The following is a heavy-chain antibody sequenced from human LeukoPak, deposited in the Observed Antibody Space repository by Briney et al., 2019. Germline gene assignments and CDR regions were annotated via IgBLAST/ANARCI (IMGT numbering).Heavy chain of an antibody. Sequence: ASVKVSCKASGGTFSSYAISWVRQAPGQGLEWMGWISAYNGNTNYAQKLQGRVTMTTDTSTSTAYIELRSLRSDDTAVYYCAREADWYYDSSGYEEYFQHWGQGTLVTVSS. J-gene: IGHJ1*01. CDR1: GGTFSSYA. D-gene: IGHD3-22*01. CDR3: AREADWYYDSSGYEEYFQH. V-gene: IGHV1-18*01. CDR2: ISAYNGNT.